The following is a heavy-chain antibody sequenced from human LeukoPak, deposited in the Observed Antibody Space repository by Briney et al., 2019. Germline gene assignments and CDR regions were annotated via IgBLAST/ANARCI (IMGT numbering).Heavy chain of an antibody. D-gene: IGHD6-19*01. J-gene: IGHJ2*01. CDR1: GFTFSSYS. CDR2: ISSSSSYI. CDR3: ARKSGIAVAGIRGLWYFDL. V-gene: IGHV3-21*01. Sequence: GGSLRLSCAASGFTFSSYSMNWVRQAPGKGLEWVSSISSSSSYIYYADSVKGRFAISRDNAKNSLYLQMNSVRAEDTAVYYCARKSGIAVAGIRGLWYFDLWGRGTLVTVSS.